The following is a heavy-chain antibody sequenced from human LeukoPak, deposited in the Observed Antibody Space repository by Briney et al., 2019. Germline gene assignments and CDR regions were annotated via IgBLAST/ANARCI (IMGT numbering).Heavy chain of an antibody. CDR1: GFTFSSYG. Sequence: GGSLRLSCAASGFTFSSYGMHWVRQAPGKGLEWVAFIRYDGSNKYYADSVKGRFTISRDNSKNTLYLQMNSLRAEDTAVYYCAKAGPEYYDILTGNRGAFDIWGQGTMVTVSS. V-gene: IGHV3-30*02. CDR2: IRYDGSNK. J-gene: IGHJ3*02. D-gene: IGHD3-9*01. CDR3: AKAGPEYYDILTGNRGAFDI.